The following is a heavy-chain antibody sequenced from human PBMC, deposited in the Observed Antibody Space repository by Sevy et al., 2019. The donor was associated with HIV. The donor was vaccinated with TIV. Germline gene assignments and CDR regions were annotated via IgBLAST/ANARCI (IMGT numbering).Heavy chain of an antibody. V-gene: IGHV3-23*01. CDR3: AKGVTSLTGTSNS. J-gene: IGHJ5*01. D-gene: IGHD1-20*01. CDR1: GFTFNNYA. CDR2: ISGRGATT. Sequence: GGYLRLSCAASGFTFNNYAMNWVRQAPGKGLEWDSAISGRGATTFYAHSVKGRFTNSIDNPKKTLYLQMNSLRPEDTATYYCAKGVTSLTGTSNSWGHGTLVTVSS.